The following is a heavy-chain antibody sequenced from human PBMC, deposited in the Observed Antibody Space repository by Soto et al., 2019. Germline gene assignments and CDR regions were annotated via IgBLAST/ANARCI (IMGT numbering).Heavy chain of an antibody. J-gene: IGHJ4*02. Sequence: QVQLQESGPGLVKPSQTLSLTCTVSGGSISSGGYYWSWIRQHPGKGLEWIGYIYYSGSTYYNPSLKGRVSMSLDTSTNQFSLKLSSVTAADTALYYCARIIATAGTPLDYWGQGTLVTVSS. CDR2: IYYSGST. CDR1: GGSISSGGYY. V-gene: IGHV4-31*03. CDR3: ARIIATAGTPLDY. D-gene: IGHD6-13*01.